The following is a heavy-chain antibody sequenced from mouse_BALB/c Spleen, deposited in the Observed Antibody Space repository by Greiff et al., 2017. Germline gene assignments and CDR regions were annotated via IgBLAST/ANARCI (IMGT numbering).Heavy chain of an antibody. CDR2: ISTYYGDA. CDR1: GYTFTDYA. V-gene: IGHV1S137*01. CDR3: ARSKDYYGYAMDY. Sequence: QVQLKESGAELVRPGVSVKISCKGSGYTFTDYAMHWVKQSHAKSLEWIGVISTYYGDASYNQKFKGKATMTVDKSSSTAYMELARLTSEDSAIYYCARSKDYYGYAMDYWGQGTSVTVSS. D-gene: IGHD1-1*01. J-gene: IGHJ4*01.